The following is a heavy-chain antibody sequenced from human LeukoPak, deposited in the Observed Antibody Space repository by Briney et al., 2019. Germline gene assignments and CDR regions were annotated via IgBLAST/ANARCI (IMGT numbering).Heavy chain of an antibody. CDR2: ISGSGGST. J-gene: IGHJ6*03. V-gene: IGHV3-23*01. Sequence: GGSLRLSCAASGFTFSSYAMSWVRQAPGKGLEWVSAISGSGGSTYYADSVKGRFTISRDNSKNTLYLQMNSLRAEDTAVYYCAKGYCSSTSCYRGYYYYYYMDVWGKGTTVTVSS. CDR1: GFTFSSYA. D-gene: IGHD2-2*02. CDR3: AKGYCSSTSCYRGYYYYYYMDV.